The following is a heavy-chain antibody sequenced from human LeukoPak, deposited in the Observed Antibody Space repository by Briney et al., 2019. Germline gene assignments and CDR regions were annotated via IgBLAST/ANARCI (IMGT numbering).Heavy chain of an antibody. CDR2: IKQDGNEK. CDR3: ARDTLGEGEDANYAVYYFAY. V-gene: IGHV3-7*01. D-gene: IGHD4/OR15-4a*01. J-gene: IGHJ4*02. Sequence: GGSLRLSCAASGFRFNTYWMSWVRQAPGKGLEWVANIKQDGNEKYYADSVKGRFTISRDNGKNSLDLQMNSLRADDTAVYYCARDTLGEGEDANYAVYYFAYWGQGTVVTVSS. CDR1: GFRFNTYW.